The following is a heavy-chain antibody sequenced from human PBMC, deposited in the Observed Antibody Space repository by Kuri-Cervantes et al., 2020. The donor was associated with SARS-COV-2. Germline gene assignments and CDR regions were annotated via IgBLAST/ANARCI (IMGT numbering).Heavy chain of an antibody. D-gene: IGHD3-10*01. CDR3: ARLPLLGGATYYYYYMDV. J-gene: IGHJ6*03. V-gene: IGHV4-39*01. Sequence: GSLRLSCAASGFTFSSYAMSWIRQPPGKGLEWIGSIYYSGSTYYNPSLKSRVTISVDTSKNQFSLKLSSVTAADTAVYYCARLPLLGGATYYYYYMDVWGKGTTVTVSS. CDR2: IYYSGST. CDR1: GFTFSSYA.